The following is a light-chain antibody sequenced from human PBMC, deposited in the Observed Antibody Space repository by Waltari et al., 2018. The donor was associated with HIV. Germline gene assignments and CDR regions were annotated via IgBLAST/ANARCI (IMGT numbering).Light chain of an antibody. CDR2: EAN. CDR1: SSDVGGYNY. J-gene: IGLJ2*01. V-gene: IGLV2-11*01. Sequence: QSALTQPRSVSGSPGQSVTISCSGASSDVGGYNYVSWYKQHPGKAPKVMMYEANKRPSGVPDRFSGSKSGNTASLTISGLQAEDEADYYCCSYTGTYTFVFGGGTKLTVL. CDR3: CSYTGTYTFV.